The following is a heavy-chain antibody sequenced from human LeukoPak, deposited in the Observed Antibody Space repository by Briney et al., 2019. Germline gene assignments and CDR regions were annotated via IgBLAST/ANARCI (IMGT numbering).Heavy chain of an antibody. D-gene: IGHD3-3*01. CDR1: GYTFTSHG. CDR3: ARDPSNTSGYYAYLDY. J-gene: IGHJ4*02. V-gene: IGHV1-18*01. Sequence: VASVKVSCKASGYTFTSHGISWVRQAPGQGLEWMGWISTYNGDTKYAQKTQGRVTMTTDASTSTAYMEPRSLRSDDTAVYYCARDPSNTSGYYAYLDYWGQGTLVTVSS. CDR2: ISTYNGDT.